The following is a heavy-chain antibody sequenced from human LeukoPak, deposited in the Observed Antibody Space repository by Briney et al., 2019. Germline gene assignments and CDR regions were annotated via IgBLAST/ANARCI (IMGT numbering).Heavy chain of an antibody. V-gene: IGHV3-66*04. D-gene: IGHD3-22*01. CDR2: IYSGGST. CDR3: AKQADSSGYYNWFDP. Sequence: GGSLRLSCAASGFTVSSNYMSWVRQAPGKGLEWVSIIYSGGSTYYADSVKGRFTISRDNSKNTLYLQMNSLRAEDTAVYYCAKQADSSGYYNWFDPWGQGTLVTVSS. J-gene: IGHJ5*02. CDR1: GFTVSSNY.